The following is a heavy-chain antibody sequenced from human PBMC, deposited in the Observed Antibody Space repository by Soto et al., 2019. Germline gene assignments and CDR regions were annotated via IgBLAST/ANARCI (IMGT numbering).Heavy chain of an antibody. CDR1: GFTFNSYD. CDR2: ITSSSSYI. D-gene: IGHD6-13*01. J-gene: IGHJ6*02. V-gene: IGHV3-21*01. CDR3: ARDEAAAGYYYGIDV. Sequence: GGSLRLSCAASGFTFNSYDMNWVRQAPGKGLEWVSSITSSSSYIYYADSVKGRFTISRDNAKNSLYLQMNSLRAEDTAVYYWARDEAAAGYYYGIDVWGQGTTVTVSS.